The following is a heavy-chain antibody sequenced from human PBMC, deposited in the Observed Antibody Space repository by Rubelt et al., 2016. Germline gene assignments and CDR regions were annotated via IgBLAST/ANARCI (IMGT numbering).Heavy chain of an antibody. Sequence: QVQLVQSGTEFKEPGASVRVSCKASGYIFITYGISWVRQAHGQGLEWMGWISPYNGNTNYAQRVHGRLTVTRDTSTGTSYMELSSLRSEDTAVYYCARAADQDFDYWGQGTLVTVSS. CDR2: ISPYNGNT. CDR1: GYIFITYG. CDR3: ARAADQDFDY. J-gene: IGHJ4*02. V-gene: IGHV1-18*04.